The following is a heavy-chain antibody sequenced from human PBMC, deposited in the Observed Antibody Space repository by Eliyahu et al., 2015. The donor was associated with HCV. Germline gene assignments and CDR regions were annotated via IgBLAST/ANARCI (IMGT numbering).Heavy chain of an antibody. CDR3: ARGLDLGHINWHFDL. V-gene: IGHV4-4*02. J-gene: IGHJ2*01. CDR2: IFYGGTT. CDR1: GGSITSING. D-gene: IGHD7-27*01. Sequence: LVKPSGTLSLTCAVSGGSITSINGWNWVRQSPGKGLEWIGEIFYGGTTNYNPSLKSRVTVSADKSKNQFSLRLTSVTAADTAVYYCARGLDLGHINWHFDLWGRGIPVTVSS.